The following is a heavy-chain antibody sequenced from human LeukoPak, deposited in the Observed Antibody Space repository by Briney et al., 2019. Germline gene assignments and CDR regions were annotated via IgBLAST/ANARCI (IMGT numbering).Heavy chain of an antibody. V-gene: IGHV3-15*01. CDR1: GFTFSNAW. CDR2: IKSKTDGGTT. D-gene: IGHD4-17*01. Sequence: RSGGSLRLSCAASGFTFSNAWMSWVRQAPGKGLEWVGRIKSKTDGGTTDYAAPVKGRFTISRDDSKNTLYLQMNSLKTEDTAVYYCTTDITHVHYGDIAEYFQHWGQGTLVTVSS. CDR3: TTDITHVHYGDIAEYFQH. J-gene: IGHJ1*01.